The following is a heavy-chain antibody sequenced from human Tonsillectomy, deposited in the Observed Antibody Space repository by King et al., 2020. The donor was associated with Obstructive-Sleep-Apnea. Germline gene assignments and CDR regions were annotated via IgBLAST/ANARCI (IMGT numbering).Heavy chain of an antibody. J-gene: IGHJ6*02. Sequence: LQLQESGSGLVKPSQTLSLACAVSGGSIISDFYSWSWIRQPPGKGLEWIGYIYHTGSTYYNPTLQSRVTISLDRSKNQFSLNLNSVTAADTAVYYCARVRGEYYYYAMDVWGQGTTVTVSS. CDR1: GGSIISDFYS. V-gene: IGHV4-30-2*01. D-gene: IGHD3-10*01. CDR3: ARVRGEYYYYAMDV. CDR2: IYHTGST.